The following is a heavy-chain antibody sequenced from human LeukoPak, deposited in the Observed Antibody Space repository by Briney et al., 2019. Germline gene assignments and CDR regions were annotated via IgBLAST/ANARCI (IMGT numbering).Heavy chain of an antibody. CDR2: INSDGSST. D-gene: IGHD1-26*01. CDR1: GFTFSSYW. J-gene: IGHJ4*02. CDR3: ARTQYSGSKLDY. V-gene: IGHV3-74*01. Sequence: GGSLRLSCAASGFTFSSYWMHWVRQAPGKGLVWVSRINSDGSSTSYADSVKGRFTISRDNAKYTLYLQMNSLRAEDTAVFYCARTQYSGSKLDYWGQGILVTVSS.